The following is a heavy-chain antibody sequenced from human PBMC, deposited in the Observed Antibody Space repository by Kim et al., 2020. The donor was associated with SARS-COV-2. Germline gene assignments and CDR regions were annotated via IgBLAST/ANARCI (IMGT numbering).Heavy chain of an antibody. CDR3: AREGSGSYFEGANNWFDP. J-gene: IGHJ5*02. D-gene: IGHD1-26*01. CDR2: IIPIFGTA. Sequence: SVKVSCKASGGTFSSYAISWVRQAPGQGLEWMGGIIPIFGTANYAQKFQGRVTITADESTSTAYMELSSLRSEDTAVYYCAREGSGSYFEGANNWFDPWGQGTLVTVSS. V-gene: IGHV1-69*13. CDR1: GGTFSSYA.